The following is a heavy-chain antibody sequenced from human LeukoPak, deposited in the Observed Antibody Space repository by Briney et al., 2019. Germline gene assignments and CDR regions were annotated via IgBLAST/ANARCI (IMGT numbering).Heavy chain of an antibody. CDR1: GFTFDYYA. Sequence: SLRLSCAASGFTFDYYAMHWVRHAPGKGLEWVSAINWNSGNIGYADSVQRRFRISRDNAKNSLYLQMNGLRAEDMALYYCAKGSSAWNEVFHFDYWGQGTLVSVSS. CDR2: INWNSGNI. CDR3: AKGSSAWNEVFHFDY. V-gene: IGHV3-9*03. D-gene: IGHD1-1*01. J-gene: IGHJ4*02.